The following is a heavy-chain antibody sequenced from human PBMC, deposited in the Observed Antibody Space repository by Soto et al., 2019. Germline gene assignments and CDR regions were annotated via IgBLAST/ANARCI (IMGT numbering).Heavy chain of an antibody. CDR2: IYYSGST. Sequence: SETLSLTCSVSGGSISSSNYYWGWIRQPPGKGLEWIGSIYYSGSTYYNPSLKSRVTISVDTSKNQFSLKLSSVTAADTAVFYCARQVGDYYYDMDVWGQGTTVTVSS. CDR3: ARQVGDYYYDMDV. V-gene: IGHV4-39*01. D-gene: IGHD2-15*01. J-gene: IGHJ6*02. CDR1: GGSISSSNYY.